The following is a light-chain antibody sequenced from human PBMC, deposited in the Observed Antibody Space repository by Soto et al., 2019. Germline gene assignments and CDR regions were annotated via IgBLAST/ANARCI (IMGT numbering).Light chain of an antibody. J-gene: IGKJ1*01. CDR2: DAS. V-gene: IGKV3-11*01. CDR3: QQHDNWPRT. CDR1: QSVSSY. Sequence: IVLTQSPATLSWSPGERVTLSCRASQSVSSYLAWYQQKPGQAPRLLIYDASNRATGIPARFSGSGSGTDFTLTISSLEPEDFAVYYCQQHDNWPRTFGQGTKVDIK.